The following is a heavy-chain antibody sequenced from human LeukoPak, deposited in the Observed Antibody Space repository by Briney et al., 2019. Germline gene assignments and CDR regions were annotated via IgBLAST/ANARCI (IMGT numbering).Heavy chain of an antibody. Sequence: PGGSLRLSCAASGFTFSSYGVHWVRQAPGKGLEWVAVIWYDGSNKYYADSVKGRFTISRDNSKNTLYLQMNSLRAEDTAVYYCARDRFYGSGSLGNFDYWGQGTLVTVSS. D-gene: IGHD3-10*01. CDR3: ARDRFYGSGSLGNFDY. V-gene: IGHV3-33*01. CDR1: GFTFSSYG. J-gene: IGHJ4*02. CDR2: IWYDGSNK.